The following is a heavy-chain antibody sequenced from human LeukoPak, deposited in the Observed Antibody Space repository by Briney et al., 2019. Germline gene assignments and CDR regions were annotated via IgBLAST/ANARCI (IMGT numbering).Heavy chain of an antibody. J-gene: IGHJ6*02. CDR2: INPNSGGT. CDR3: AREPLLYYYGSGSYGKYGMDV. CDR1: GYTFTGYY. D-gene: IGHD3-10*01. V-gene: IGHV1-2*04. Sequence: ASVKVSCKASGYTFTGYYMDWVRQAPGQRLEWMGWINPNSGGTNYAQKFQGWVTMTRDTSISTAYMELSRLRSDDTAVYYCAREPLLYYYGSGSYGKYGMDVWGQGTTVTVSS.